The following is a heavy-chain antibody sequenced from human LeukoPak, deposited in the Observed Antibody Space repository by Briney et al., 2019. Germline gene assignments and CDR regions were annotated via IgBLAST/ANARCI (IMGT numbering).Heavy chain of an antibody. CDR2: TYYRSKWYN. D-gene: IGHD2-15*01. Sequence: SQTLSLTCAISGDSVSSTSAVWNRIRQSPSRGLEWLGRTYYRSKWYNDYAVSVKSRITINPDTSKNQFSLQLNSVTPEDTAVYYCARSGSCSAGSCFYYGMDVWGRGTTVTVSS. CDR1: GDSVSSTSAV. J-gene: IGHJ6*02. CDR3: ARSGSCSAGSCFYYGMDV. V-gene: IGHV6-1*01.